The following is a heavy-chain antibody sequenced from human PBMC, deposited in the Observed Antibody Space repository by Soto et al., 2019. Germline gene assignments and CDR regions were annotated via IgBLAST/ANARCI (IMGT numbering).Heavy chain of an antibody. CDR2: IKSKAGGGTV. CDR3: AKEKFRRGPSPMYAMDL. CDR1: GLTFNYAW. J-gene: IGHJ6*02. Sequence: KPGGSLRLSCAASGLTFNYAWMTWVRQSPGKGLEWVGRIKSKAGGGTVDYAAPVKGRFTISRDNSKNALYLQVNSLRGEDTAVYYCAKEKFRRGPSPMYAMDLWGQGTTVTVSS. D-gene: IGHD5-12*01. V-gene: IGHV3-15*01.